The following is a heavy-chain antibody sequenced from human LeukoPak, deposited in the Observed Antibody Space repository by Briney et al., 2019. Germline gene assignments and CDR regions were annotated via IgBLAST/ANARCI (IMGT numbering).Heavy chain of an antibody. CDR3: ARDQSPYNSYFDY. CDR1: GFTFSDYA. J-gene: IGHJ4*02. CDR2: IWYDGSNK. D-gene: IGHD3-10*01. Sequence: GGSLRLSCAVSGFTFSDYALHWVRQAPGKGLEWVAVIWYDGSNKYYADPVKGRFTISRDTSENTLYLQMNSLRDEDTAVYYCARDQSPYNSYFDYWGQGTLVTVSS. V-gene: IGHV3-33*01.